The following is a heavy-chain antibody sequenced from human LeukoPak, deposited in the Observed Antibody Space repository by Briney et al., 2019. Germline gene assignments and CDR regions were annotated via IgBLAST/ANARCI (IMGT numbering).Heavy chain of an antibody. V-gene: IGHV4-34*01. D-gene: IGHD3-3*01. CDR3: AREKFLGRLTRVLDT. CDR1: NGSFTEYF. CDR2: VYHSGST. Sequence: PSETLSLTCVVNNGSFTEYFWSWIRQPPGKGLEWIGEVYHSGSTNYNPSLKSRLSISTDMSKRQFSLKFNSVTAADTAVYYCAREKFLGRLTRVLDTWGQGTLVTVSS. J-gene: IGHJ5*02.